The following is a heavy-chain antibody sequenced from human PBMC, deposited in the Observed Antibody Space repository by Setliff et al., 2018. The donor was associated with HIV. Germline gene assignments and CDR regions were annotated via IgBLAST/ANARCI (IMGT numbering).Heavy chain of an antibody. V-gene: IGHV4-39*01. CDR2: IYYNGNT. CDR3: ARHPAVAGLGAGLFYGMDV. J-gene: IGHJ6*02. CDR1: SFTSYW. D-gene: IGHD6-19*01. Sequence: SFTSYWIGWIRQPPGEGLEWIGTIYYNGNTYYNPSLKSRVTISVDTSKNQFSLNLNSVSAADTAVYYCARHPAVAGLGAGLFYGMDVWGQGTTVTVSS.